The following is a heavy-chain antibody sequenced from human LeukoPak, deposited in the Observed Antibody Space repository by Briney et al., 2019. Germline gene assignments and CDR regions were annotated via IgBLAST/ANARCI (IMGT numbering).Heavy chain of an antibody. V-gene: IGHV4-59*12. CDR3: ARRRSSGYYGSGSSVYFDY. CDR1: GGSISSYF. CDR2: SYDSGST. Sequence: PSETLSLTCTVSGGSISSYFWSWIRQPPGKGLEWIGYSYDSGSTNYNPSLKSRVTISVDTTKNQFSLKLTSVTAADTAVYYCARRRSSGYYGSGSSVYFDYWGQGTLVTVSS. J-gene: IGHJ4*02. D-gene: IGHD3-10*01.